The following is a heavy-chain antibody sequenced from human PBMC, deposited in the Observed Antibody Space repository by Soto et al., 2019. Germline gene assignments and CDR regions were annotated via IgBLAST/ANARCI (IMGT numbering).Heavy chain of an antibody. Sequence: PGGSLRLSCAVSGFTFSSYSLNWVRQAPGKGLEWVSSISSASSYIYYADSVKGRFTISRDNAKNSLYLQMNSLRAEDTAVYYCARELELFYGMDVWGQGITVTVSS. CDR1: GFTFSSYS. CDR3: ARELELFYGMDV. D-gene: IGHD1-7*01. CDR2: ISSASSYI. J-gene: IGHJ6*02. V-gene: IGHV3-21*01.